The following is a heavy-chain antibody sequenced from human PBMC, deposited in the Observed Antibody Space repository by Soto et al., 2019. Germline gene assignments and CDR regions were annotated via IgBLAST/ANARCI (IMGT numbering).Heavy chain of an antibody. J-gene: IGHJ4*02. V-gene: IGHV3-21*01. CDR1: GFTFSSYS. CDR3: ASSDYYDSSGYLDY. Sequence: VGSLRLSCAASGFTFSSYSMNWVRQAPGKGLEWVSSISSSSSYIYYADSVKGRFTISRDNAKNSLYLQMNSLRAEDTAVYYCASSDYYDSSGYLDYWGQGTLVTVSS. CDR2: ISSSSSYI. D-gene: IGHD3-22*01.